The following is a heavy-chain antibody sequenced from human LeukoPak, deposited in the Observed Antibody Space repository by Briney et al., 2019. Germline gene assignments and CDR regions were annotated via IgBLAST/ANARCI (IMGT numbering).Heavy chain of an antibody. J-gene: IGHJ4*02. CDR1: GYTFTSFG. Sequence: ASVKVSCKASGYTFTSFGFSWVRQAPGQGLEWMGWISAHNGNTNYAQKLQGRVTLTTDTSTSTAYMELRSLRSDDTAVYYCARDLRVVATTRGGYWGQGTLVTVSS. V-gene: IGHV1-18*01. CDR3: ARDLRVVATTRGGY. CDR2: ISAHNGNT. D-gene: IGHD5-12*01.